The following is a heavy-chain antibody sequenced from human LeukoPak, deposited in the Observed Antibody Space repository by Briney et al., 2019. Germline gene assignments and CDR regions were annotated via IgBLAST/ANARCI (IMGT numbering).Heavy chain of an antibody. CDR1: GGTFRSYA. Sequence: SVKVSCKASGGTFRSYAISWVRQAPGQGLEWMGRIIPILGIANYAQKFQGRVTITADKSTSTAYMELSSLRSEDTAVYYCARDLRSGSYSPRDDYWGQGTLVTVSS. CDR3: ARDLRSGSYSPRDDY. J-gene: IGHJ4*02. D-gene: IGHD3-10*01. V-gene: IGHV1-69*04. CDR2: IIPILGIA.